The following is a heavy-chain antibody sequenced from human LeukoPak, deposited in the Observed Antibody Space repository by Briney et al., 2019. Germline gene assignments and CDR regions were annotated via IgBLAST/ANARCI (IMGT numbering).Heavy chain of an antibody. CDR2: ISSNSSYI. Sequence: GGSLRLSCAASGFTFSSYSMNWVRQAPGKGLEWVSSISSNSSYIYYADSVKGRFTISRDNAKSSLHLQMNTLRAEDTAVYYCARAHAPGYCSGGGCNLYGMDVWGQGTTVTVSS. CDR1: GFTFSSYS. J-gene: IGHJ6*02. D-gene: IGHD2-15*01. V-gene: IGHV3-21*01. CDR3: ARAHAPGYCSGGGCNLYGMDV.